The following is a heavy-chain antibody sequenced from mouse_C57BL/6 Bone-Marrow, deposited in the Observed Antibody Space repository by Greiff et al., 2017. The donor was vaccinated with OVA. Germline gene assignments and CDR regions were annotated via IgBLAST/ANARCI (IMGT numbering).Heavy chain of an antibody. V-gene: IGHV1-82*01. CDR2: IYPGDGDT. Sequence: QVQLQQSGAELARPGASVKMSCKASGYAFSSSWMNWVKQRPGKGLEWIGRIYPGDGDTNYNGKFKGKATLTADKSSSTAYMQLSSLTSEDSAVYFCGRGPVVAMDYWGQGTSVTVSS. CDR1: GYAFSSSW. J-gene: IGHJ4*01. D-gene: IGHD1-1*01. CDR3: GRGPVVAMDY.